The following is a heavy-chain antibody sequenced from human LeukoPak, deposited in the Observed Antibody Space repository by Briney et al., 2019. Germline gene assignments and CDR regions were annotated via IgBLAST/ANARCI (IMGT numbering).Heavy chain of an antibody. D-gene: IGHD3-22*01. CDR2: ISAYNGNT. CDR3: ARVSQDLYIVVINPRFDY. J-gene: IGHJ4*02. Sequence: GASVKVSCKASGYTFTSYDINWVRQATGQGLEWMGWISAYNGNTNYAQKLQGRVTMTTDTSTSTAYMELRSLRSDDTAVYYCARVSQDLYIVVINPRFDYWGQGTLVTVSS. V-gene: IGHV1-18*01. CDR1: GYTFTSYD.